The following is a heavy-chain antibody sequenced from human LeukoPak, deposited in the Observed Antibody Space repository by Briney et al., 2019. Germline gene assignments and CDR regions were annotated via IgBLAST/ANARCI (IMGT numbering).Heavy chain of an antibody. CDR3: ARDRLRWPKIDY. J-gene: IGHJ4*02. Sequence: SETLSLTCTVSGDSIRTSKYYWGWIRQPPGKGLEWIGSIYNSGNTNYNPSLKSRVTISIDTSKNQFSLKLTSVTAADTAVYYCARDRLRWPKIDYWGQGILVTVSS. CDR2: IYNSGNT. CDR1: GDSIRTSKYY. D-gene: IGHD4-23*01. V-gene: IGHV4-39*07.